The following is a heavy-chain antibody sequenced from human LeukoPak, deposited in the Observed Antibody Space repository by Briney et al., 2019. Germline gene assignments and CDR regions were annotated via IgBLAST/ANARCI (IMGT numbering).Heavy chain of an antibody. Sequence: PSETLSLTCTVSGGSISSSSYYWGWIRQPPGKGLEWIGSIYYSGSTYYNPSLKSRVTISVDTSKNQFSLKLSSVTAADTAVYYCARLDSSGYSWIDYWGQGTLVTVSS. CDR2: IYYSGST. V-gene: IGHV4-39*01. CDR1: GGSISSSSYY. J-gene: IGHJ4*02. CDR3: ARLDSSGYSWIDY. D-gene: IGHD3-22*01.